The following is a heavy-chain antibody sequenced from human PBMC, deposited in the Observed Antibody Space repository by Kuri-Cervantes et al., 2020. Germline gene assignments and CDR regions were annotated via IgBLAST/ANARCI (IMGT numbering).Heavy chain of an antibody. D-gene: IGHD1-26*01. CDR3: TRGLRGVVGAADY. CDR2: IHHSGGT. Sequence: ESLKISCTVSGGSISTYYWSWIRQPPGKGLEWIGYIHHSGGTNYNPSLKSRVTISLDTSKNQFSLNLISVTAADTAVYYCTRGLRGVVGAADYWGQGALVTVSS. J-gene: IGHJ4*02. V-gene: IGHV4-59*01. CDR1: GGSISTYY.